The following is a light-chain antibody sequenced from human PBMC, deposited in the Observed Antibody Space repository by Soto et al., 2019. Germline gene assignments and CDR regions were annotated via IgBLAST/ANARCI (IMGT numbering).Light chain of an antibody. J-gene: IGKJ4*01. CDR3: LQHNSYSPLT. CDR1: QDIRSN. CDR2: AAS. V-gene: IGKV1-17*01. Sequence: DIQMTQSPSSLSASVGDRVTITCRASQDIRSNLGWYQQRPGKAPKRLIYAASSLQSGVPSRFSRSGSGTEFTLTISCLQPEDFATYYCLQHNSYSPLTFGGGTKVEIK.